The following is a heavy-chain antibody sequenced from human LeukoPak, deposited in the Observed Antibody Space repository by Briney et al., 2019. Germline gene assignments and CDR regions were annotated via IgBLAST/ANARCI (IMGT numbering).Heavy chain of an antibody. D-gene: IGHD6-19*01. J-gene: IGHJ4*02. V-gene: IGHV4-4*07. CDR3: AREVASGWADY. CDR1: GGSISSYY. Sequence: PSETLSLTCTVSGGSISSYYWSWIRQPAGKGLEWIGRVYSSGNTYHNPYLKSRVTMSVDTSKNQFSLKLISVTAADTAVYYCAREVASGWADYWGQGTLVTVSS. CDR2: VYSSGNT.